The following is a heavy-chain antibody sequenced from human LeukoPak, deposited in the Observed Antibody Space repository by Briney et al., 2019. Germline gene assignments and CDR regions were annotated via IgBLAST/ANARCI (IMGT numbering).Heavy chain of an antibody. CDR1: GDSISSSNW. CDR2: IYHSGST. CDR3: ASSGWKTGYFDY. D-gene: IGHD6-19*01. Sequence: PSGTLSLTCAVSGDSISSSNWWSWVRQPPGKGLEWIGEIYHSGSTNYNPPLKSRVTISVDKSKNQFSVKLSSVTAADTAVYYCASSGWKTGYFDYWGQGALVIVSS. J-gene: IGHJ4*02. V-gene: IGHV4-4*02.